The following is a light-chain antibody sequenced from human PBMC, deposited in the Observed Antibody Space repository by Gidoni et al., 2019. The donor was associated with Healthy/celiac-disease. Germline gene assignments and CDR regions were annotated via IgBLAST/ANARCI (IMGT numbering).Light chain of an antibody. Sequence: DIVFTQSPAPLSLSPGERATLSCRASQIVSSYLAWYQQKPGQAPRLLIYDASNRATGIPARFSGSGSGTDFTLTISSLEPEDVAVYYCQQRSNWPPLTFXGXTKVEIK. CDR2: DAS. CDR3: QQRSNWPPLT. J-gene: IGKJ4*01. CDR1: QIVSSY. V-gene: IGKV3-11*01.